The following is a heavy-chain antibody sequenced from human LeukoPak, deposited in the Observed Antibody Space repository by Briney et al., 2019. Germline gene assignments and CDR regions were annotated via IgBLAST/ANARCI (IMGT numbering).Heavy chain of an antibody. J-gene: IGHJ2*01. CDR3: AEGQRLQYNRNWYFDR. CDR1: GFTFDNYT. D-gene: IGHD6-6*01. CDR2: ISRSGSTI. V-gene: IGHV3-48*04. Sequence: GGSLRLSCAASGFTFDNYTMNWVRQAPGEGLEWVSYISRSGSTIHYADSVKGRFTISRDNAKNSLYLQMNSLRAEDTALYYCAEGQRLQYNRNWYFDRCGRGTLVTVSS.